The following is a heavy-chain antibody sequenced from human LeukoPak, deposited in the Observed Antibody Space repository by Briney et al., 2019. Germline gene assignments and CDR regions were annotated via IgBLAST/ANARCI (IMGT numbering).Heavy chain of an antibody. CDR1: GFTFSIYS. J-gene: IGHJ4*02. CDR3: ASDLPTLWFGELYY. D-gene: IGHD3-10*01. CDR2: INSASTI. Sequence: PGGSLRLSCAASGFTFSIYSMNWVRQAPGKGLEWISYINSASTIYYADSVKGRFTISRDNAKNSLYLQMNSLRAEDTAVYYCASDLPTLWFGELYYWGQGTLVTVSS. V-gene: IGHV3-48*04.